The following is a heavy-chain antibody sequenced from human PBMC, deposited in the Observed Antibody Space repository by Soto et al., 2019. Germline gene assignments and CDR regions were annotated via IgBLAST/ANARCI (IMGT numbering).Heavy chain of an antibody. CDR3: ASINLGHSGIPTLDY. CDR1: GGSISSGGYY. V-gene: IGHV4-31*03. J-gene: IGHJ4*02. CDR2: IYYSGST. Sequence: SETLSLTCTVSGGSISSGGYYWSWIRQHPGKGLEWIGYIYYSGSTYYNPSLKSRVTISVDTSKNQFSLKLSSVTAADTAVYYCASINLGHSGIPTLDYWGQGTLVTVSS. D-gene: IGHD1-26*01.